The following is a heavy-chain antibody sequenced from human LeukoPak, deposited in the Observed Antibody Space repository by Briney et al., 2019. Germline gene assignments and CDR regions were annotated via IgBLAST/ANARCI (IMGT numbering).Heavy chain of an antibody. CDR1: GFTFSSYA. V-gene: IGHV3-23*01. J-gene: IGHJ4*02. Sequence: GGSLRLSCAASGFTFSSYAMSWVRQAPGKGLEWVSAISGSGGSTYYADSVKGRFTISRDNSKNTLYLQMNSLRAEDTAVYYCAKAARWAGTTFAYLDYWGQGTLVTVSS. D-gene: IGHD1-7*01. CDR3: AKAARWAGTTFAYLDY. CDR2: ISGSGGST.